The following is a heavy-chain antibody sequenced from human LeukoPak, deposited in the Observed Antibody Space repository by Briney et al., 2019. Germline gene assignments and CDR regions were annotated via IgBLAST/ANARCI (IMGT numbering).Heavy chain of an antibody. CDR3: AKHPPGTVFSGVDYGMDV. J-gene: IGHJ6*02. Sequence: GGSLRLSCTVSGFTFSSYAMTWVRQAPGKGLEWVSAISSVGISTYYSDSVKDRFTISRDNSKNTLYLQMNSLRAEDTAVYYCAKHPPGTVFSGVDYGMDVWGQGTTVTVSS. CDR2: ISSVGIST. CDR1: GFTFSSYA. V-gene: IGHV3-23*01. D-gene: IGHD4-4*01.